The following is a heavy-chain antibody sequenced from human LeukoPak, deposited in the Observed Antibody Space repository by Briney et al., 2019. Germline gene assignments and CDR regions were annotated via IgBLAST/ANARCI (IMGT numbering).Heavy chain of an antibody. Sequence: QPGGSLGLSCAASGFSFNNNAMSWVRQAPGKGLEWVSAINGGGDATEYADSVKGRFTISRDNSKKTLYLQMNSLRPEDTAVYYCARCTASCYANAFDVWGQGTLLTVSS. J-gene: IGHJ3*01. D-gene: IGHD2-2*01. CDR3: ARCTASCYANAFDV. CDR1: GFSFNNNA. CDR2: INGGGDAT. V-gene: IGHV3-23*01.